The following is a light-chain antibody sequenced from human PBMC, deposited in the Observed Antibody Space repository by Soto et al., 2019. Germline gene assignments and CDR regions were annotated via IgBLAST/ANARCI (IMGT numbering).Light chain of an antibody. CDR2: DVT. CDR1: SSDVGDYNY. J-gene: IGLJ3*02. CDR3: SSYTSSSTLEV. Sequence: QSALTQPASVSGSPGQSITISCTGTSSDVGDYNYVSWYQQHPGKAPKLMIYDVTNRPSGVSKRFSGSKSGNTASLTISGLQVEDEADYYCSSYTSSSTLEVFGGGTKVTVL. V-gene: IGLV2-14*01.